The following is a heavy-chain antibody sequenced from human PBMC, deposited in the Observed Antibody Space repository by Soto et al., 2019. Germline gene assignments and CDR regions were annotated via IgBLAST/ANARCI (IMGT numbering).Heavy chain of an antibody. CDR3: ARDPGSVDTAMVRPGYYYSMDV. D-gene: IGHD5-18*01. CDR2: INNDGTIT. V-gene: IGHV3-74*01. Sequence: PGGSLRLSCAASGFTLSSSWMHWVRQAPGKGLVYVSRINNDGTITSYADSVKGRFTISRDNAKNSLYLQMNSLRAEDTAVYYCARDPGSVDTAMVRPGYYYSMDVWGQGTTDTVSS. CDR1: GFTLSSSW. J-gene: IGHJ6*02.